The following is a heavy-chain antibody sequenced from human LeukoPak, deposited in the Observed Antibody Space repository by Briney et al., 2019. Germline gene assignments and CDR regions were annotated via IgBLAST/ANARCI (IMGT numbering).Heavy chain of an antibody. CDR3: ARDKGDWYYYDSSGSDY. J-gene: IGHJ4*02. CDR2: INSDGSST. V-gene: IGHV3-74*01. Sequence: GGSLRLSCAASGFTFSSYWMHGVRQAPGKGLVWVSRINSDGSSTSYADSVKGRFTNSRDNAKNTLYLQMNSLRAEDTAVYYCARDKGDWYYYDSSGSDYWGQGTLVTVHS. D-gene: IGHD3-22*01. CDR1: GFTFSSYW.